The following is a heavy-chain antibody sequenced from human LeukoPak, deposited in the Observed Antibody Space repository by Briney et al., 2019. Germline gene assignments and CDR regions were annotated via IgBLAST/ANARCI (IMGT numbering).Heavy chain of an antibody. CDR1: GFTFSSYS. J-gene: IGHJ4*02. CDR2: ISSSSSYI. V-gene: IGHV3-21*01. D-gene: IGHD2-21*02. CDR3: ARDPLVVTASLDY. Sequence: GGSLRLSCAASGFTFSSYSMNWVRQAPGKGLEWVSSISSSSSYIYYADSVKGRFTISRDNAKNSLYLQMNSLRAGDTAVYYCARDPLVVTASLDYWGQGTLVTVSS.